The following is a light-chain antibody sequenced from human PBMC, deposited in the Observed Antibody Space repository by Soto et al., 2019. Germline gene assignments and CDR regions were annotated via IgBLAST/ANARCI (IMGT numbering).Light chain of an antibody. CDR2: GAS. J-gene: IGKJ1*01. V-gene: IGKV3-20*01. Sequence: EIVLTQSPGTLSLSPGERATLSCRASQSVSSSYLAWYQQKPGQAPRLLIYGASSRATGIPDRFSGSGSGTDFTLTISRLEPEDFAAYYCQQYGSSRTIGQGTKVEIK. CDR1: QSVSSSY. CDR3: QQYGSSRT.